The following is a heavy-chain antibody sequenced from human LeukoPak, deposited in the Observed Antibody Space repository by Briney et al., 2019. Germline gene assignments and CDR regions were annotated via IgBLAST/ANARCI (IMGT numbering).Heavy chain of an antibody. V-gene: IGHV3-74*01. CDR2: LNEDGSYI. J-gene: IGHJ5*02. CDR3: AKDWSITMVRGVISWFDP. CDR1: GFTFSSHW. Sequence: AGGSLRLSCAASGFTFSSHWMHWVRQPPGKGLVWVSRLNEDGSYIDYADSVKGRFTISRDNSKNTLYLQMNSLRAEDTAVYYCAKDWSITMVRGVISWFDPWGQGTLVTVSS. D-gene: IGHD3-10*01.